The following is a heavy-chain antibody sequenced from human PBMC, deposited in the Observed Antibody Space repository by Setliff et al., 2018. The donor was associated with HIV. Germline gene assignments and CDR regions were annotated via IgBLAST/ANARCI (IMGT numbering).Heavy chain of an antibody. CDR1: GGSISSGAYD. J-gene: IGHJ4*02. CDR2: IYYSGRT. CDR3: ATHYGSGSYYNY. D-gene: IGHD3-10*01. Sequence: SETLSLTCTFSGGSISSGAYDRGWIRHPPGKGLEWIGSIYYSGRTYSNPSLRRRLSISLDTSKNQFSLELYSVTAAATAVYYCATHYGSGSYYNYWGQGRLVTVSS. V-gene: IGHV4-39*01.